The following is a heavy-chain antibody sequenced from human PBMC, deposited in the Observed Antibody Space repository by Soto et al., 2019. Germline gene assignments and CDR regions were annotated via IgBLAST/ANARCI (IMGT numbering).Heavy chain of an antibody. CDR3: ARWYRDFWSGYYTDY. CDR1: GFTFSSYG. Sequence: GGSLRLSCASSGFTFSSYGMHWVRQAPGKGLEWVAVIWYDGSNKYYADSVKGRFTISRDNSKNTLYLQMNSLRAEDTAVYYCARWYRDFWSGYYTDYWGQGTLVTVSS. D-gene: IGHD3-3*01. V-gene: IGHV3-33*01. CDR2: IWYDGSNK. J-gene: IGHJ4*02.